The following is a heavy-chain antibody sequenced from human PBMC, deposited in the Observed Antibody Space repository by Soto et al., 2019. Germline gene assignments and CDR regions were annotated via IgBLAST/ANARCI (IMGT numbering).Heavy chain of an antibody. J-gene: IGHJ3*02. D-gene: IGHD3-9*01. Sequence: ASVKVSCKASGYTFTSYGISWVRQAPGQGLEWMGWISAYNGNTNYAQKLQGRVTMTTDTSTSTAYMELRSLRSDDTAVYYCARGVHYDILTGLDAFDIWGQGTMVTVSS. V-gene: IGHV1-18*01. CDR2: ISAYNGNT. CDR3: ARGVHYDILTGLDAFDI. CDR1: GYTFTSYG.